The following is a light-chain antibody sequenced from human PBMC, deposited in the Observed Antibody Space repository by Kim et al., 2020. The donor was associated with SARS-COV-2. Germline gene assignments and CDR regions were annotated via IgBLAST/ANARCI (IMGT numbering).Light chain of an antibody. J-gene: IGLJ1*01. Sequence: QSDLTQPASVSGSPGQSITISCTGTSSDVGGYNYVSWYQQQPGKAPKLMIYDVSKRPSGVSTRFSGSKSGNTASLTISGLQAEDEADYYCSSYTSSSTFVFGTGTKVTVL. CDR2: DVS. CDR1: SSDVGGYNY. CDR3: SSYTSSSTFV. V-gene: IGLV2-14*01.